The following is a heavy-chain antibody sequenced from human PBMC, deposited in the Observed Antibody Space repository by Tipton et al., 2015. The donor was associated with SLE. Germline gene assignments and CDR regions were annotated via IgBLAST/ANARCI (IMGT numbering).Heavy chain of an antibody. CDR1: GGSISSYY. Sequence: TLSPTCTVSGGSISSYYWSWIRQPPGKGLVWIGYIYYSGSTNYNPSLKSRVTISVDTSKNQFSLKLSSVTAADTAVYYCARETGGWFDPWGQGTLVTVSS. CDR3: ARETGGWFDP. J-gene: IGHJ5*02. D-gene: IGHD1-14*01. V-gene: IGHV4-59*01. CDR2: IYYSGST.